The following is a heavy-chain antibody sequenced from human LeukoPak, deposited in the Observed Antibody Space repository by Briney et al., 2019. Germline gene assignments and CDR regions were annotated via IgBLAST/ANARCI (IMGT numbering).Heavy chain of an antibody. Sequence: PVGSLRLSCAASGFTVSSNYMSWVRQAPGKGLEWVSVIYSGSSTYYADSVKGRFTISRDNSKNTLYLQMNSLRAEDTAVYYCAKGDQTTIFGVVTEDAFDIWGQGTMVTVSS. D-gene: IGHD3-3*01. CDR2: IYSGSST. V-gene: IGHV3-53*01. J-gene: IGHJ3*02. CDR3: AKGDQTTIFGVVTEDAFDI. CDR1: GFTVSSNY.